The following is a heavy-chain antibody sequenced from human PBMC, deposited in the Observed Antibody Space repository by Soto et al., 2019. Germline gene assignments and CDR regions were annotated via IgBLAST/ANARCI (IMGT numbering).Heavy chain of an antibody. V-gene: IGHV1-69*01. CDR1: GDTFKNCV. J-gene: IGHJ6*02. CDR2: IIPRFGTT. Sequence: QVQVVQSGVEVRRPGSSVKVSCKASGDTFKNCVISWVRQAPGQGLEWMGGIIPRFGTTDFAQRFQGRLTITTDESRTTSYMELSRLRAEDTATYYCAAELGFGKLSVVWGQGTTVIVSS. CDR3: AAELGFGKLSVV. D-gene: IGHD3-10*01.